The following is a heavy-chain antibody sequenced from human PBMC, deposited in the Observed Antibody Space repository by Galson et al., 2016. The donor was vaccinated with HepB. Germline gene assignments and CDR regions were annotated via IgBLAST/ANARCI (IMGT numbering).Heavy chain of an antibody. Sequence: LRLSCAASGFTLGEYAMHWVRQAPGKGLEWISGISWNSGRIGYADSVRGRFTISRDNVKNSLYLQMNSLRAEDTALYYCAKALVRGSFYYYYYSMDVWGQGTTVTVSS. CDR2: ISWNSGRI. CDR3: AKALVRGSFYYYYYSMDV. D-gene: IGHD3-10*01. V-gene: IGHV3-9*01. J-gene: IGHJ6*02. CDR1: GFTLGEYA.